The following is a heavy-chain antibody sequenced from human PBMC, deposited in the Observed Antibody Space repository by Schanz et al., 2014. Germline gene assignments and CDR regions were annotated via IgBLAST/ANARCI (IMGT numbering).Heavy chain of an antibody. Sequence: QVQLRQWGAGLLRPSETLSLTCAVYGGSFSGYYWTWIRQPPGKRLEWIGEISHSGDTNFNPSLKSRVTISLDTTKNQVSLTVRSVTAADTAVYYCARGGTYGIFYDHMDVWGRGTTVTVSS. D-gene: IGHD3-22*01. CDR1: GGSFSGYY. CDR3: ARGGTYGIFYDHMDV. CDR2: ISHSGDT. V-gene: IGHV4-34*01. J-gene: IGHJ6*03.